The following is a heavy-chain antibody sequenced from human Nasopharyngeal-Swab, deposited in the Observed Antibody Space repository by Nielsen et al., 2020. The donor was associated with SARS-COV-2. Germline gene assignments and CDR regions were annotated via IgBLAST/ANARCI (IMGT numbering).Heavy chain of an antibody. CDR2: IYSGGST. Sequence: WIRQLPGKGLEWVSVIYSGGSTYYADSVKGRFTISRDNSKNTLYLQMNSLRAEDTAVYYCARDLRTTVTGGDYWGQGTLVTVSS. D-gene: IGHD4-17*01. V-gene: IGHV3-66*01. CDR3: ARDLRTTVTGGDY. J-gene: IGHJ4*02.